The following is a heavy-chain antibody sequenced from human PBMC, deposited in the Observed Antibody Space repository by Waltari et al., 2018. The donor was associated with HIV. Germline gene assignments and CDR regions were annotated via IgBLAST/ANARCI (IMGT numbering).Heavy chain of an antibody. CDR1: GFPFRGTT. J-gene: IGHJ4*02. V-gene: IGHV3-21*01. CDR3: AKVDTHGYLPYN. Sequence: EVQLVESGGGLVKPGGRLGLSFAASGFPFRGTTMNWVRQAPGKGLEWVSSISSSGTYIYYVDSVQGRFTISRDNAKNSLYLQMNSLRVEDTAIYYCAKVDTHGYLPYNWGQGTLVTVSS. CDR2: ISSSGTYI. D-gene: IGHD5-12*01.